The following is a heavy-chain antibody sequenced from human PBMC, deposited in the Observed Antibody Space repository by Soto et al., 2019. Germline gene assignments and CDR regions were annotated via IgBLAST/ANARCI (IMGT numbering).Heavy chain of an antibody. D-gene: IGHD6-19*01. CDR1: GFTFSSYA. CDR3: AKQGGSSGWWYFDY. J-gene: IGHJ4*02. V-gene: IGHV3-23*01. Sequence: EMQLLESGGGLVQPGGSLRLSCAAAGFTFSSYAMSWVRQAPGKGLEWVSAMSGSGAHIHYADSVKGRFTISRDNSKNTLYLQMNSLRAEDTAVYYCAKQGGSSGWWYFDYWGQGTLVTVSS. CDR2: MSGSGAHI.